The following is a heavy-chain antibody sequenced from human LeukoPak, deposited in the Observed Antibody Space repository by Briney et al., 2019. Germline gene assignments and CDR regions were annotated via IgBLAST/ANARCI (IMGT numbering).Heavy chain of an antibody. CDR2: ISSSSSYI. CDR3: ARTHSSGWYEAYYYYGMDV. J-gene: IGHJ6*02. D-gene: IGHD6-19*01. CDR1: GFTFSSYS. V-gene: IGHV3-21*01. Sequence: GGSLRLSCAASGFTFSSYSMNWVRQAPGKGLEWVSSISSSSSYIYYADSVKGRFTISRDNAKNSLYLQMNSLRAEDTAAYYCARTHSSGWYEAYYYYGMDVWGQGTTVTVSS.